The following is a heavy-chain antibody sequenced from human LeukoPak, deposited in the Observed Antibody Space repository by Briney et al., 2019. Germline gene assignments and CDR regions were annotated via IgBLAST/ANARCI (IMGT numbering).Heavy chain of an antibody. J-gene: IGHJ6*03. CDR3: ARDRLERLYYYYYYYMDV. V-gene: IGHV3-21*01. CDR2: ISSSSSYI. Sequence: GGSLRLSCAASGFTFSSYSMNWVRHAPGKGLEWVSSISSSSSYIYYADSVKGRFTISRDNAKNSLYLQMNSLRAEDTAVYYCARDRLERLYYYYYYYMDVWGKGTTVTVSS. CDR1: GFTFSSYS. D-gene: IGHD1-1*01.